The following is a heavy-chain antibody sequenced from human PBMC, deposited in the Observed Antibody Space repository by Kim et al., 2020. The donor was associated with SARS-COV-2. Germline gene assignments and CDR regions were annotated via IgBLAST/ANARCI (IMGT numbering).Heavy chain of an antibody. CDR2: IYYSGST. V-gene: IGHV4-31*03. CDR1: GGSISSGGYY. Sequence: SETLSLTCTVSGGSISSGGYYWSWIRQHPGKGLEWIGYIYYSGSTSYNPSLKSRVTISVDTSKNQFSLKLSSVTAADTAVYYCARGSLTMIVEFDYWGQGTLVTVSS. J-gene: IGHJ4*02. D-gene: IGHD3-22*01. CDR3: ARGSLTMIVEFDY.